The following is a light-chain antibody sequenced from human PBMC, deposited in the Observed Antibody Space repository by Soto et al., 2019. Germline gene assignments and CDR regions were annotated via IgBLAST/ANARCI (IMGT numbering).Light chain of an antibody. Sequence: VMTQSPATLSVSPGESATLSCRASQSISNNLAGYQQKPGQAPRLLMYDASTRATGIPDRFSGSGSGAEFTLTIRSLQSEDLAVYYCQQYNNWPRTFGQGTKV. V-gene: IGKV3-15*01. CDR1: QSISNN. CDR3: QQYNNWPRT. CDR2: DAS. J-gene: IGKJ1*01.